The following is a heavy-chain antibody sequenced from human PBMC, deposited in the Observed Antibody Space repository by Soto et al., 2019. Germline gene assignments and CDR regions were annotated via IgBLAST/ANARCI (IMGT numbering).Heavy chain of an antibody. Sequence: SVKVSCKASGGTFSSYAISWVRQAPGQGLEWMGGIIPIFGTANYAQKFQGRVTITADESTSTAYMELSSLRSEDTAVYYCAREKPQYSSGWYYFDYWGQGTLVTVPQ. D-gene: IGHD6-19*01. V-gene: IGHV1-69*13. J-gene: IGHJ4*02. CDR1: GGTFSSYA. CDR3: AREKPQYSSGWYYFDY. CDR2: IIPIFGTA.